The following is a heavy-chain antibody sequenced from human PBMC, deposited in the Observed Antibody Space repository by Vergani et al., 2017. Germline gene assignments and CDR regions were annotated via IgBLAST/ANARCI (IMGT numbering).Heavy chain of an antibody. CDR3: ARHRGSGGFFPSSYFYGMDV. J-gene: IGHJ6*02. Sequence: QVPLQESGPGLVKPSETLTLTCDVSDSSIMTNPYWGWFRQSPGKGLEWIGCIHHSGDTHYNSSLKSRVSISIVSSSKFSLILTSVTAADTAFYYCARHRGSGGFFPSSYFYGMDVWGHGTTVTVSS. CDR1: DSSIMTNPY. V-gene: IGHV4-38-2*01. CDR2: IHHSGDT. D-gene: IGHD3-10*01.